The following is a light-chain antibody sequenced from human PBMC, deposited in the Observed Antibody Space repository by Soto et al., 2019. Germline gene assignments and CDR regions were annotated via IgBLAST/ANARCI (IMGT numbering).Light chain of an antibody. CDR1: SSNIGSYYD. Sequence: QSVLTQPPSVSGAPGQRVTIPCTGSSSNIGSYYDVHWYQQLPGTVPKLLIYGDNHRPSGVPDRFSGSNSGTSASLAITGLQAEDEADYYCQSYDSSLSHVVFGGGTKLTVL. CDR2: GDN. V-gene: IGLV1-40*01. J-gene: IGLJ2*01. CDR3: QSYDSSLSHVV.